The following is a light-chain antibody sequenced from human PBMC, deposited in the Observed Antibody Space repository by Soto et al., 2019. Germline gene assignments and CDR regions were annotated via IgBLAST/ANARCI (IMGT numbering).Light chain of an antibody. V-gene: IGLV2-23*02. CDR1: SSDVGSYNL. J-gene: IGLJ3*02. CDR3: LVYGRGGTLM. CDR2: EVS. Sequence: QSALTQPASVSGSPGQSITISCIGTSSDVGSYNLVSWYQQHPGKAPKVLIYEVSERPSGVSNRFSGSKSGNTASLTISGLQAEDEAEYYCLVYGRGGTLMFGGGTKLTVL.